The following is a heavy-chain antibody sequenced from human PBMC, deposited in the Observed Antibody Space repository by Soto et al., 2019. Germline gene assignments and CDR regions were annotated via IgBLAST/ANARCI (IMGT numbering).Heavy chain of an antibody. J-gene: IGHJ4*02. CDR2: ISGSDDST. D-gene: IGHD6-6*01. V-gene: IGHV3-23*01. CDR3: AKRSSSSTCDY. CDR1: GFTFSSYA. Sequence: EVQLLESGGGLVQPGESLRLSCAASGFTFSSYAMSWVRQAPGKGLEWASVISGSDDSTYYADSVKGRFTISRDNSKNTLYLQMNSLRAEDTAVYYCAKRSSSSTCDYWGQGTLVTVSS.